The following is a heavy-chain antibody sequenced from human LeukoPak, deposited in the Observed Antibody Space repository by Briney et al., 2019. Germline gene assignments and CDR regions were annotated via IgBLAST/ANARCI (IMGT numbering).Heavy chain of an antibody. CDR1: GYTFTGYY. V-gene: IGHV1-2*02. Sequence: ASVKVSCKASGYTFTGYYMHWVRQAPGQGLEWMGWINPNSGGTNYAQNFQGRVTMTRDTSISTTYMELSRLSSDDTAVYYCARDERAQHRAFRYFQHWGLGTLVTVSS. D-gene: IGHD1-1*01. J-gene: IGHJ1*01. CDR3: ARDERAQHRAFRYFQH. CDR2: INPNSGGT.